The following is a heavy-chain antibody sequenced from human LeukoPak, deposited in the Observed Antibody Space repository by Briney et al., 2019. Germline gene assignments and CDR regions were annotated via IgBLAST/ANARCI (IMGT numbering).Heavy chain of an antibody. CDR2: IYYSGST. Sequence: SETLSLTCTVSGGSISSYYWSWIRQPPGKGLEWIWYIYYSGSTNYNPSLKSRVTISVDTSKNQFSLKLSSVTAADTAVYYCARVLNGEYVAFDIWGQGTMVTVSS. CDR3: ARVLNGEYVAFDI. CDR1: GGSISSYY. D-gene: IGHD4-17*01. V-gene: IGHV4-59*01. J-gene: IGHJ3*02.